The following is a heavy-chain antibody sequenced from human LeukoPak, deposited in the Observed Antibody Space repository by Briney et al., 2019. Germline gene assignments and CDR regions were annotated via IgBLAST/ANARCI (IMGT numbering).Heavy chain of an antibody. D-gene: IGHD4-17*01. Sequence: GGSLRLSCAASGFTFSSYWMSWVRQAPGKGLEWVANIKQDGSDKYYVDSVEGRFIISRDNVKNSLYLQMNSLRAEDTAVYYCARERVTTRAFDIWGQGTMVTVSS. CDR2: IKQDGSDK. CDR3: ARERVTTRAFDI. V-gene: IGHV3-7*01. CDR1: GFTFSSYW. J-gene: IGHJ3*02.